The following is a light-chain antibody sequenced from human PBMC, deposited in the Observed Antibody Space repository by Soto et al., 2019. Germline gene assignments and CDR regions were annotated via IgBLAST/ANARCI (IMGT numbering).Light chain of an antibody. CDR3: QQRSNWPIT. Sequence: EIVLTQSPGTLSLSPGERATLSCRASQSVSSYLAWYQQKPGQAPRLLIYDASSRATGIPARFSGSGSRTDFTLTISRLEPEDFAVYYCQQRSNWPITFGQGTRLEIK. V-gene: IGKV3-11*01. CDR2: DAS. CDR1: QSVSSY. J-gene: IGKJ5*01.